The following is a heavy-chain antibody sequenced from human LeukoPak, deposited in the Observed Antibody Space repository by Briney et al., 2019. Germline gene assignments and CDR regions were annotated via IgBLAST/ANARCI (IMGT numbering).Heavy chain of an antibody. J-gene: IGHJ3*02. CDR3: ARHPPGPICRGGSCYFTPPNAFDI. CDR1: GGSISSYY. CDR2: IYYSGST. Sequence: SETLSLTCTVSGGSISSYYWSWIRQPPGKGLEWIGYIYYSGSTNYNPSLKSRVTISVDTSKNQFSLKPSPVTAADTAVYYCARHPPGPICRGGSCYFTPPNAFDIWGQGTMVTVSS. V-gene: IGHV4-59*08. D-gene: IGHD2-15*01.